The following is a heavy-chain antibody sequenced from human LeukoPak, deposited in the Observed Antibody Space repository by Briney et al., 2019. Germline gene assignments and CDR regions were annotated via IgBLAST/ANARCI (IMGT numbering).Heavy chain of an antibody. CDR2: MNPSTGDT. Sequence: ASVMVSCKASGYTFTGYDINWVRQAIGQGLEWMGWMNPSTGDTGYAQKFQGRVTMTRNTSVDTAFMELSGLGSEDTAVYYCTRGSLSGSSRDYWGQGTLVTVSS. J-gene: IGHJ4*02. CDR1: GYTFTGYD. V-gene: IGHV1-8*01. CDR3: TRGSLSGSSRDY. D-gene: IGHD1-26*01.